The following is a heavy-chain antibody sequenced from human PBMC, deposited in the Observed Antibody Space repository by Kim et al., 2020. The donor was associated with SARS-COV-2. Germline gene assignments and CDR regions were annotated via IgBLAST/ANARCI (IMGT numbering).Heavy chain of an antibody. CDR1: GFSISDYD. CDR2: IRSDGSSI. Sequence: GGSLRLSCATSGFSISDYDMSWVRQAPGKGLEWISHIRSDGSSIYYADSVKGRFTISTDNAKNSLFLQMNSLKVADTAVYYCLAAVDAWGYRGQGTVVTVSS. D-gene: IGHD3-16*01. J-gene: IGHJ4*02. CDR3: LAAVDAWGY. V-gene: IGHV3-11*01.